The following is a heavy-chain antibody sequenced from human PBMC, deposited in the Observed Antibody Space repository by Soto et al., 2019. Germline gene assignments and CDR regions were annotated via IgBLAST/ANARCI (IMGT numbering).Heavy chain of an antibody. CDR3: ARAHYINNGRGSFDP. CDR1: GFTFSDFY. Sequence: QVQLVESGGGLVNPGGSLRLSCAGSGFTFSDFYMSWIRQAPGKGLEWLSYISSSGSTIYYADSVKGRFTISRDNAKNSLYLQMNSLRAEDTAVYYCARAHYINNGRGSFDPWGQGTLVTVSS. D-gene: IGHD3-10*01. CDR2: ISSSGSTI. J-gene: IGHJ5*02. V-gene: IGHV3-11*01.